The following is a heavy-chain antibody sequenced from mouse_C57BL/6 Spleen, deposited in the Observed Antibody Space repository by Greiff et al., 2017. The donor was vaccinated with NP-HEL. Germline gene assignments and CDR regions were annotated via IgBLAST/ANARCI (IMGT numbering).Heavy chain of an antibody. D-gene: IGHD2-1*01. Sequence: QVQLQQPGAELVRPGSSVKLSCKASGYTFTSYWMHWVKQRPIQGLEWIGNIDPSDSETHYNQKFKDKATLTVDKSSSTAYMQLSSLTSEDSAVYYCARSGDGNHDYWGQGTTLTVSS. CDR1: GYTFTSYW. V-gene: IGHV1-52*01. J-gene: IGHJ2*01. CDR3: ARSGDGNHDY. CDR2: IDPSDSET.